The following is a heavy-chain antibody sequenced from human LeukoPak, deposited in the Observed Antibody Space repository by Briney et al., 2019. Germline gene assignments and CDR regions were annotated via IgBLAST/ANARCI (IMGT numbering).Heavy chain of an antibody. J-gene: IGHJ3*02. CDR2: IYYSGST. CDR1: GGSISSGGYY. D-gene: IGHD2-21*02. Sequence: SETLSLTCTVSGGSISSGGYYWSWIRQHPGEGLEWIGYIYYSGSTYYNPSLKSRVTISVDTSKNQFSLKLSSVTAADTAVYYCASYWVTKEAFDIWGQGTMVTVSS. V-gene: IGHV4-31*03. CDR3: ASYWVTKEAFDI.